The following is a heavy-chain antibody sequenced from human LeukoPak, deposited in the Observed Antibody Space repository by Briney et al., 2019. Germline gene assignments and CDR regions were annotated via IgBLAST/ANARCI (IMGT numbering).Heavy chain of an antibody. J-gene: IGHJ3*02. CDR3: ARVKGSVTTWENAFDI. CDR1: GYTFTSYG. V-gene: IGHV1-2*02. Sequence: ASVKVSCKASGYTFTSYGISWVRQAPGQGLEWMGWINPNSGGTNYAQKFQGRVTMTRDTSISTAYMELSRLRSDDTAVYYCARVKGSVTTWENAFDIWGQGTMVTVSS. D-gene: IGHD4-17*01. CDR2: INPNSGGT.